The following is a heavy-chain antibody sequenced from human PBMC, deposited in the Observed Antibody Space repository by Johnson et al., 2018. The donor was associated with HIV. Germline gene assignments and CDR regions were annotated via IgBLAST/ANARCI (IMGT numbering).Heavy chain of an antibody. D-gene: IGHD3-9*01. CDR2: IWYDGSNK. CDR1: RFTFSSYG. J-gene: IGHJ3*02. Sequence: QVQLVESGGGVVQPGRSLRLSCAASRFTFSSYGMHWVRQAPGKGLKWVAVIWYDGSNKYYADSVKGRFTVSRDNSKNTLYLQMISLRAEDTAVYYCARVLTTRGAFDIWGQGTMVTVSS. CDR3: ARVLTTRGAFDI. V-gene: IGHV3-33*01.